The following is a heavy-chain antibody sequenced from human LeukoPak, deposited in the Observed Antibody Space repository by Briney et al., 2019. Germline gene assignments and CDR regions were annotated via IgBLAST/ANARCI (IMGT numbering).Heavy chain of an antibody. J-gene: IGHJ4*02. CDR1: GGTFSSYA. CDR3: ARGPYCSSTSCYSLYYFDY. CDR2: IIPIFGTA. D-gene: IGHD2-2*01. Sequence: SVKVSCKASGGTFSSYAISLVRQAPGQGLEWMGGIIPIFGTANYAQKFQGRVTITTDESTSTAYMELSSLRSEDTAVYYCARGPYCSSTSCYSLYYFDYWGQGTLVTVSS. V-gene: IGHV1-69*05.